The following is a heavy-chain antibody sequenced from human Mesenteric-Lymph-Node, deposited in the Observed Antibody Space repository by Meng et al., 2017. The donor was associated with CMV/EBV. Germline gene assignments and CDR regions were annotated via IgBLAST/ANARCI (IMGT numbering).Heavy chain of an antibody. D-gene: IGHD2-2*01. CDR2: ISASGDTT. V-gene: IGHV3-23*01. J-gene: IGHJ4*02. Sequence: GESLKISCAASGLTFSTYAVTWVRQAPGKGLEWVSTISASGDTTHYADSVKGRFTISRDNSKSTVYLQMNSLRAEDTAVYYCAREREYCSSTTCHPYYFDYWGQGTLVTVSS. CDR3: AREREYCSSTTCHPYYFDY. CDR1: GLTFSTYA.